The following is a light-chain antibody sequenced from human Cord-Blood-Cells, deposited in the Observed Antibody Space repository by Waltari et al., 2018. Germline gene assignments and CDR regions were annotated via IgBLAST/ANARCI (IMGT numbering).Light chain of an antibody. CDR2: DVS. CDR3: CSYAGSYTYVV. V-gene: IGLV2-11*02. J-gene: IGLJ2*01. Sequence: QSALTQPRSVSGSPGQTVTIPCTGPSSDVGGYHYVSCYQQHPGKAPKLMIYDVSKRPAGVPDRFSGSKSGNTASLTISGLQAEDEADYYCCSYAGSYTYVVFGGGTKLTVL. CDR1: SSDVGGYHY.